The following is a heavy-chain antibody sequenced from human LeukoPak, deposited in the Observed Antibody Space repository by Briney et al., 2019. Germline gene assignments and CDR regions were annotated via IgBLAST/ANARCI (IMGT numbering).Heavy chain of an antibody. D-gene: IGHD3-10*01. CDR3: ARQDSGSLWIDY. CDR2: IYPGDSDT. CDR1: GYSFTSYW. J-gene: IGHJ4*02. Sequence: GESLKTSCKGFGYSFTSYWLGWVRQVPGKGRDGVVIIYPGDSDTRCSPSFQGQVAISADKSISTAYLQWSSLKASDTAMYYCARQDSGSLWIDYWGQGTLVTVSS. V-gene: IGHV5-51*01.